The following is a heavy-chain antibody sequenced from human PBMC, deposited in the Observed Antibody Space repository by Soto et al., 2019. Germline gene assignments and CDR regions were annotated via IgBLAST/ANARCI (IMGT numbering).Heavy chain of an antibody. V-gene: IGHV3-74*02. J-gene: IGHJ4*02. CDR3: ARGTLDELMVYAIGGDY. CDR2: INSDGSST. CDR1: GYTFTSYY. Sequence: VQLVQSGAEVKKPGASVKVSCKASGYTFTSYYMHWVRQAPGKGLVWVSRINSDGSSTSYADPGQGPFTLSKDTAKNTLYLQMNSLRAEDTAVYYWARGTLDELMVYAIGGDYSGQGTLVTVSS. D-gene: IGHD2-8*01.